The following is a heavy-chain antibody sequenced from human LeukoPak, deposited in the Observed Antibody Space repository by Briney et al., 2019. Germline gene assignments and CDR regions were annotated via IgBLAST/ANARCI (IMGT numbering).Heavy chain of an antibody. Sequence: GGSLRLSCAASGFTFSSYGMHWVRQAPGKGLEWVAFIRYDGSNKYYADSVKGRFTISRDNSKNTLYLQMNSLRAEDTAVYYCAKDSLVGSSWYPGYMDVWGKGTTVTISS. CDR1: GFTFSSYG. CDR3: AKDSLVGSSWYPGYMDV. V-gene: IGHV3-30*02. CDR2: IRYDGSNK. D-gene: IGHD6-13*01. J-gene: IGHJ6*03.